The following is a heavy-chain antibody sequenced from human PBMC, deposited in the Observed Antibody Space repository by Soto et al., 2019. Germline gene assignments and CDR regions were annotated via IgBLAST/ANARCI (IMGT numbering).Heavy chain of an antibody. CDR1: GFTFSSYG. CDR2: ISYDGSNK. V-gene: IGHV3-30*18. CDR3: ANPLYYDSSGYED. D-gene: IGHD3-22*01. Sequence: QVQLVESGGGVVQPGRSLRLSCAASGFTFSSYGMHWVRQAPGKGLEWVAVISYDGSNKYYADSVKGRFTISRDNSKNTLYLQMNSLRAEDTAVYYCANPLYYDSSGYEDWGQGTLVTVSS. J-gene: IGHJ4*02.